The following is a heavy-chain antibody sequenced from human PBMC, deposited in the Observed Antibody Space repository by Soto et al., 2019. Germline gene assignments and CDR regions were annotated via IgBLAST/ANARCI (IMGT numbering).Heavy chain of an antibody. CDR2: ISAYNGNT. D-gene: IGHD6-25*01. CDR1: GYTFTSYG. CDR3: ARGSIPGYSSGWLLYYYYGMDV. Sequence: ASVKVSCKASGYTFTSYGISWVRQAPGQGLEWMGWISAYNGNTNYAQKLQGRVTMTTDTSTSTAYMELRSLRSDDTAVYYCARGSIPGYSSGWLLYYYYGMDVWGQGTTVTVSS. J-gene: IGHJ6*02. V-gene: IGHV1-18*01.